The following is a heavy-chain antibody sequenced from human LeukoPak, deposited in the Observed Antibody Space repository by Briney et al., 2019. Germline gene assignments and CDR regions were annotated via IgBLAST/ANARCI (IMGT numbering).Heavy chain of an antibody. CDR1: GFTFSSYA. V-gene: IGHV3-23*01. D-gene: IGHD5-18*01. CDR2: IIGSGGST. Sequence: GGSLRLSCAASGFTFSSYAMSWVRQAPGKGLEWVSAIIGSGGSTYYADSVKGRFTISRDNSKNTLYLQMNSLRAEDTAVYYCAKDPGGYSYGPQLDYWGQGTLVTVSS. CDR3: AKDPGGYSYGPQLDY. J-gene: IGHJ4*02.